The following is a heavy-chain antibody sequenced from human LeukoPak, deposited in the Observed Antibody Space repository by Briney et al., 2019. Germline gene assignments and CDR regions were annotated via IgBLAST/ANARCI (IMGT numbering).Heavy chain of an antibody. CDR1: GFTFSSYT. D-gene: IGHD3-10*02. CDR3: AELGITMIGGV. J-gene: IGHJ6*04. CDR2: ISSSTSYI. V-gene: IGHV3-21*01. Sequence: GGSLRLSCAASGFTFSSYTMNWVRQAPGKGLEWVSSISSSTSYIYYADSMKGRFTISRDNAKNSPSLQMNSLRAEDTAVYYCAELGITMIGGVWGKGTTVTISS.